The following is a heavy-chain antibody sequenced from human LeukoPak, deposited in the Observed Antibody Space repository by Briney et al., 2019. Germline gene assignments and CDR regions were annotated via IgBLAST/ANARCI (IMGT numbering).Heavy chain of an antibody. CDR2: IYHSGST. CDR1: GGSISSGGYY. Sequence: TLSLTCTVSGGSISSGGYYWSWIRQPPGKGLEWIGYIYHSGSTYYNPSLKSRVTISVDRSKNQFSLKLSSVTAADTAVYYCARGKIVVVPAADTGWFDPWGQGTLVTVSS. D-gene: IGHD2-2*01. J-gene: IGHJ5*02. CDR3: ARGKIVVVPAADTGWFDP. V-gene: IGHV4-30-2*01.